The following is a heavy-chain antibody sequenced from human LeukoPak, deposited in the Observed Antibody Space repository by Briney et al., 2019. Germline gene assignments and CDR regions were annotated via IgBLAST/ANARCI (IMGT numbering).Heavy chain of an antibody. J-gene: IGHJ4*02. CDR3: ARDTRIAADFDY. V-gene: IGHV3-21*01. CDR1: GFTFSSYS. CDR2: ISSSSSYI. D-gene: IGHD6-13*01. Sequence: GGSLRLSCAASGFTFSSYSMNWVRQAPGKGLEWVSSISSSSSYIYYADSVKGRFTISRDNAKNSLYLQMNSLRAEDTAVYYCARDTRIAADFDYWGQGTLLTVSS.